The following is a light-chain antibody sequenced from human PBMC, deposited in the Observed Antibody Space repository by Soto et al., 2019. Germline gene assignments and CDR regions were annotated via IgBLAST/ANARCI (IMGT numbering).Light chain of an antibody. CDR2: DVN. J-gene: IGLJ2*01. V-gene: IGLV2-14*03. Sequence: QSVLTQPASVSGSPGQSITISCTGTRSDIGAYNFVSWYQQHPGEVPKLILYDVNVRPSGVSNRFSGSKSGNTASLTISGLQAEDEADYYCTSWTTSTTMIFGGGTTVTVL. CDR3: TSWTTSTTMI. CDR1: RSDIGAYNF.